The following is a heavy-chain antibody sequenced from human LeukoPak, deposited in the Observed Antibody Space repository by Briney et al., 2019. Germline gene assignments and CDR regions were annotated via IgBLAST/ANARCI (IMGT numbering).Heavy chain of an antibody. CDR2: IYYSGST. Sequence: SETLSLTCTVSGGSISSYYWSWIRQPPGKGLEWIGYIYYSGSTNYNPSLKSRVTISVDTSKNQFSLKLSSVTAADTAVYYCARAPYYGGSSNWFDPWGQGTLVTVSS. D-gene: IGHD4-23*01. CDR1: GGSISSYY. V-gene: IGHV4-59*01. CDR3: ARAPYYGGSSNWFDP. J-gene: IGHJ5*02.